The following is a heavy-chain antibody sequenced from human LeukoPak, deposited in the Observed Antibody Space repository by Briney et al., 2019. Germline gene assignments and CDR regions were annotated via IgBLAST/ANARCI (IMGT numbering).Heavy chain of an antibody. Sequence: PSETLSLTCTVSGGSITSYFLSWLRQSPGKGLEWMGYIYYSRGTIYSPSLKSRLTISVDTSKNQFSLKLTSVTAADPAVYYCARDPETQAWSYYFDSWGQRTLVTVSS. J-gene: IGHJ4*02. D-gene: IGHD1-14*01. V-gene: IGHV4-59*01. CDR3: ARDPETQAWSYYFDS. CDR2: IYYSRGT. CDR1: GGSITSYF.